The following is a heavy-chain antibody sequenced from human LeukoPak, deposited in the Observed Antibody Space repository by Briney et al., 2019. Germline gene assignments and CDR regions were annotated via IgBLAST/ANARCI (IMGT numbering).Heavy chain of an antibody. V-gene: IGHV1-2*02. Sequence: ASVKASCKASGYTFTGYYMHWVRQAPGQGLEWMGWINPNSGGTNYAQKFQGRVTMTRDTSISTAYMELSRLRSDDTAVYYCARENYYDSSGFDPWGQGTLVTVSS. CDR1: GYTFTGYY. CDR3: ARENYYDSSGFDP. CDR2: INPNSGGT. D-gene: IGHD3-22*01. J-gene: IGHJ5*02.